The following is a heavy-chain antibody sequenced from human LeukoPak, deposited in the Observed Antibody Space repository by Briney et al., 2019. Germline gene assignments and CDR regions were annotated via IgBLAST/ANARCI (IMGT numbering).Heavy chain of an antibody. V-gene: IGHV3-30*03. CDR1: GFTFSSYG. Sequence: PGGSLRLSCAASGFTFSSYGMHWVRQAPGKGLEWGAVISYDGSNKYYADSVKGRFTISRDNSKNTLYLQMNSLRAEDTAVYYCARESRIQLWLLDYWGQGTLVTVSS. J-gene: IGHJ4*02. D-gene: IGHD5-18*01. CDR3: ARESRIQLWLLDY. CDR2: ISYDGSNK.